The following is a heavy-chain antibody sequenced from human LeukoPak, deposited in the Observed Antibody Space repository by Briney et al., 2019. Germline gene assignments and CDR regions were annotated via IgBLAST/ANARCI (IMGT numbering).Heavy chain of an antibody. J-gene: IGHJ4*02. V-gene: IGHV4-61*02. CDR1: GGPISSGSYY. D-gene: IGHD2-2*01. Sequence: SQTLSLTCTVSGGPISSGSYYWSWIRQPAGKGLEWIGRIYTSGSTNYNPSLKSRVTISVDTSKNQFSLKLSSVTAADTAVYYCARATPGYCSSTSCYRGGVDYWGQGTLVTVSS. CDR2: IYTSGST. CDR3: ARATPGYCSSTSCYRGGVDY.